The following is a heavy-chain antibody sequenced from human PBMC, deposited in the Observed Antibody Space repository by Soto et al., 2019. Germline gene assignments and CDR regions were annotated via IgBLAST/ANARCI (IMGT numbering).Heavy chain of an antibody. Sequence: SETLSLTCGVSGGSLSGATYSWNWIRQPPGKGLEWIGYIFPSGTTYYNPSLKSRVTISIDVSKNQFPLSLRSLTVADTAVYYCARSREFDYWSQGTLVTVSS. V-gene: IGHV4-30-2*01. J-gene: IGHJ4*02. CDR3: ARSREFDY. CDR2: IFPSGTT. CDR1: GGSLSGATYS.